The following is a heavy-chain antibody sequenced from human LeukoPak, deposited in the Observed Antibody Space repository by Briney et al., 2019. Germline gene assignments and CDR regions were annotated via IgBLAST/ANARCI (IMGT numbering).Heavy chain of an antibody. CDR3: ARDSHPITIFGVSWFDP. CDR2: IYTSGST. D-gene: IGHD3-3*01. V-gene: IGHV4-61*02. J-gene: IGHJ5*02. CDR1: GGSISSGSYY. Sequence: SETLSLTCTVSGGSISSGSYYWSWIRQPAGKGLEWIGRIYTSGSTNYNPSLKSRVTISVDTSKNQFSLKLSSVTAADTAVYYCARDSHPITIFGVSWFDPWGQGTLVTVSS.